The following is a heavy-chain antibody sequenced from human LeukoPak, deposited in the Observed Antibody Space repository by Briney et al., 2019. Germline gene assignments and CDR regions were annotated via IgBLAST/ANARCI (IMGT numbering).Heavy chain of an antibody. CDR2: ISYDGSNK. CDR3: ARDTGSGWYNWFDP. D-gene: IGHD6-19*01. V-gene: IGHV3-30*04. J-gene: IGHJ5*02. CDR1: GFTFSTYS. Sequence: GGSLRLSCVASGFTFSTYSIHWVRQAPGKGLEWVAVISYDGSNKYYADSVKGRFTISRDNSKNTLYLQMNSLRAEDTAVYYCARDTGSGWYNWFDPWGQGTLVTVSS.